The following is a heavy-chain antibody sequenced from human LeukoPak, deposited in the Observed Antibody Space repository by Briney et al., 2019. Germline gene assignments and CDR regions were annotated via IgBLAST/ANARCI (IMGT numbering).Heavy chain of an antibody. CDR2: IKQDGSEK. V-gene: IGHV3-7*01. CDR3: ARTRADDY. Sequence: EWVAKIKQDGSEKYSVDSVKGRFTISRDNAKNSLYLQMNSLRAEDTAVYYCARTRADDYWGQGTLVTVSS. D-gene: IGHD4/OR15-4a*01. J-gene: IGHJ4*02.